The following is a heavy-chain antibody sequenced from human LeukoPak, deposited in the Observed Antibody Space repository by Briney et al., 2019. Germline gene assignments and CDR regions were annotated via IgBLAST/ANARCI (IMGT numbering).Heavy chain of an antibody. D-gene: IGHD3-22*01. Sequence: PGGSLRLSCAASGFTFSTSGMHWVRQAPGKGLEWVAVIWYDGSNKHYAKSVKGRFSISRDNSKSTLYLQMNSLRAEDTAVYYCARARGVSTGYRPIDYWGQGTLVTVSS. CDR2: IWYDGSNK. CDR3: ARARGVSTGYRPIDY. V-gene: IGHV3-33*01. CDR1: GFTFSTSG. J-gene: IGHJ4*02.